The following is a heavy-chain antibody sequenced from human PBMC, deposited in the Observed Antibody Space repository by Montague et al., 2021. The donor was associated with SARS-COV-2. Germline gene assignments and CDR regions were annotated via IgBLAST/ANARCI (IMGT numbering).Heavy chain of an antibody. V-gene: IGHV4-39*01. CDR3: ARPEYSSSWYVDY. CDR1: GGSIRSSRHY. D-gene: IGHD6-13*01. Sequence: SETLSLTCTVSGGSIRSSRHYWNWIRQPPGKGLEWIGCIYYSASTYYNPSLKSRVTISVDTSKNQFSLTLSSVTAADTAVYYCARPEYSSSWYVDYWGQGTLVTVSS. J-gene: IGHJ4*02. CDR2: IYYSAST.